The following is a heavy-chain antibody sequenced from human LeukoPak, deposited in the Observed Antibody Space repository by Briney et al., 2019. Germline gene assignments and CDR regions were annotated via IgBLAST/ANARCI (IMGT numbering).Heavy chain of an antibody. CDR1: GFTFSSYS. J-gene: IGHJ4*02. Sequence: GGSLRLSCAASGFTFSSYSMNWVRQAPGKGLVWVSRINSDGSSTSYADSVKGRFTISGDNAKNTLYLQMNSLRAEDTAVYYCARQSYSSGWAFGYWGQGTLVTVSS. D-gene: IGHD6-19*01. CDR3: ARQSYSSGWAFGY. CDR2: INSDGSST. V-gene: IGHV3-74*01.